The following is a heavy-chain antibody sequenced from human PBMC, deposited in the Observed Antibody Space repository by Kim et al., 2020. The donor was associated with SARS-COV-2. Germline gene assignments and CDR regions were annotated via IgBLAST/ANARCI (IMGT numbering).Heavy chain of an antibody. CDR1: GFTVSSNY. Sequence: GGSLRLSCAASGFTVSSNYMSWVRQAPGKGLEWVSVIYSGGTTHYADSMKGRFTISRDNSENMVYLQMNSLRAEDTAVYYCVRAVRGYYFDYWGQGTLVT. CDR2: IYSGGTT. V-gene: IGHV3-66*01. CDR3: VRAVRGYYFDY. D-gene: IGHD6-6*01. J-gene: IGHJ4*02.